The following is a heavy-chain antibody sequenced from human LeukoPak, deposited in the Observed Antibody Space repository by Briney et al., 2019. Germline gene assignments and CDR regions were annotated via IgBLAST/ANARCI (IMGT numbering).Heavy chain of an antibody. CDR2: IYYTGST. CDR1: GDSISSYY. D-gene: IGHD1-26*01. CDR3: ARIKVGATVDY. Sequence: PSETLSLTCTVSGDSISSYYWSWIRQPPGKGLEWIGFIYYTGSTNYNPSLKSRVTISVDTSKNQFSLNLSSVTAADTAVYYCARIKVGATVDYWGQGTLVTVSS. V-gene: IGHV4-59*01. J-gene: IGHJ4*02.